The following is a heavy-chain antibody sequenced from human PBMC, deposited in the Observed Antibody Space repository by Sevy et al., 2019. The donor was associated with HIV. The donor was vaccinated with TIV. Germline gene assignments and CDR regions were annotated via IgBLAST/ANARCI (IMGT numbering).Heavy chain of an antibody. CDR2: ISYDGSNK. V-gene: IGHV3-30*18. Sequence: RGSLRLSCAASGFTFSSYGMHWVRQAPGKGLEWVAVISYDGSNKFYADSVKGRFTISRDNSKNTLYLQMNSLRADDTAVYYCAKHEAATPYYYYGMDVWGQGTPVTVSS. D-gene: IGHD2-15*01. J-gene: IGHJ6*02. CDR3: AKHEAATPYYYYGMDV. CDR1: GFTFSSYG.